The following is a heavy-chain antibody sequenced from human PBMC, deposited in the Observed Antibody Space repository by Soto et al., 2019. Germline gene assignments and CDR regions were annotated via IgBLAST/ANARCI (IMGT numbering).Heavy chain of an antibody. CDR2: TYYSGST. Sequence: SETLSLTCTVSGGSISSGEDYGSWIRQPPGKGLEWIGYTYYSGSTYYNPSLKSRVTISVDTSKNQFSLKLSSVTAADSAVYYCARVRSGYDFGFDYWGQPTLVTVSS. CDR1: GGSISSGEDY. CDR3: ARVRSGYDFGFDY. V-gene: IGHV4-30-4*01. J-gene: IGHJ4*02. D-gene: IGHD5-12*01.